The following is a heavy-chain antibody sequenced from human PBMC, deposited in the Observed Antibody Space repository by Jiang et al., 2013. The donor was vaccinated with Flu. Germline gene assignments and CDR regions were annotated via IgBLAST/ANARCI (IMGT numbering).Heavy chain of an antibody. V-gene: IGHV2-5*02. D-gene: IGHD3-10*01. J-gene: IGHJ3*02. CDR1: GFSLSTSGVG. CDR3: AHRHPPPGIGGEECAFDI. CDR2: IYWDDDK. Sequence: KPTQTLTLTCTFSGFSLSTSGVGVGWIRQPPGKALEWLALIYWDDDKRYSPSLKSRLTITKDTSKNQVVLTMTNMDPVDTATYYCAHRHPPPGIGGEECAFDIWGQGTMVTVSS.